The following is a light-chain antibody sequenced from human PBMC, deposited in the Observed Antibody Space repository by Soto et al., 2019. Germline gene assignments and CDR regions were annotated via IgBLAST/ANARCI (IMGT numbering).Light chain of an antibody. CDR3: HQYGSAPPDT. J-gene: IGKJ3*01. Sequence: EMVLTQSPGTLSVSPGEGATLSCRASETVRSNFLAWYQQKPGQAPRLLISGVSVRAAGISDRFSGSGSGTDFTLTISRVEPEDFALYFCHQYGSAPPDTFGPGTRV. V-gene: IGKV3-20*01. CDR2: GVS. CDR1: ETVRSNF.